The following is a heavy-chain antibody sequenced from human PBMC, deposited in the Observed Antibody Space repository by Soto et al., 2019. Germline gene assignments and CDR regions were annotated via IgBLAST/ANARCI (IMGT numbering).Heavy chain of an antibody. V-gene: IGHV2-5*02. D-gene: IGHD3-16*01. CDR3: ARALGSWGAYYYDY. CDR1: GFSLNTYGVG. Sequence: QITLKESGPPLVKPTQTLTLTCTVSGFSLNTYGVGVGWIRQPPGKALEWLALIYWDNDKRYSPSLKSRLTITKDTSKNQVVLTMTYMDPVDAGTYYCARALGSWGAYYYDYWGQGTRLTVSS. J-gene: IGHJ4*02. CDR2: IYWDNDK.